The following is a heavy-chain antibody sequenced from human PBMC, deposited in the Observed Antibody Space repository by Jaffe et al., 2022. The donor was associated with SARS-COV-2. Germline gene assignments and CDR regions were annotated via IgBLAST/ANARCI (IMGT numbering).Heavy chain of an antibody. CDR1: GFTFSSYW. CDR3: ARGDRGLGQYYYYAMDV. Sequence: EVQLVESGGALVQPGGSLRLSCAASGFTFSSYWMHWVRQAPGKGLVWVSRINSDGSSTSYADSVKGRFTISRDNAKNTLYLQMNSLRAEDTAVYYCARGDRGLGQYYYYAMDVWGQGTTVTVSS. V-gene: IGHV3-74*01. D-gene: IGHD3-16*01. CDR2: INSDGSST. J-gene: IGHJ6*02.